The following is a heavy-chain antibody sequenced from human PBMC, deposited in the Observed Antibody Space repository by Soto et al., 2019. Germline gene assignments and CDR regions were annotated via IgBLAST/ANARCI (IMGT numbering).Heavy chain of an antibody. J-gene: IGHJ6*02. Sequence: GESLKISFKASGNTFNNQLISWVRQMPVKGLEWMGIVYPGDSDTRYSPSFQGQVTISTDKSISTAYLQWSSLKASDTAMYYCAPLRSSKGAMDVCGQWTTVTVSS. V-gene: IGHV5-51*01. CDR2: VYPGDSDT. D-gene: IGHD6-13*01. CDR3: APLRSSKGAMDV. CDR1: GNTFNNQL.